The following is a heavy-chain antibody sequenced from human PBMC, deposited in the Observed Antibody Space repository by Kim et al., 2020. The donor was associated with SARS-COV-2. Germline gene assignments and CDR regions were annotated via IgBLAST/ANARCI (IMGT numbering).Heavy chain of an antibody. J-gene: IGHJ4*02. Sequence: GGSLRLSCAASGFTFSSYGMHRVRQAPGKGLERVAVIWYDGSNQYYADSVKGRFTISRDNSKNTLYLQMNSMRAEDTAVYYCARESGSYPMGYFDYWGQGTLVTVSS. D-gene: IGHD1-26*01. CDR3: ARESGSYPMGYFDY. V-gene: IGHV3-33*01. CDR1: GFTFSSYG. CDR2: IWYDGSNQ.